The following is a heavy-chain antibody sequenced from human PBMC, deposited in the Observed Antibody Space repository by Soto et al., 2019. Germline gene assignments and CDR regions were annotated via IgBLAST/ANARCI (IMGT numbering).Heavy chain of an antibody. CDR3: AKDRPRRIKLWSRWLQSKGRY. CDR2: ISYDGSNK. V-gene: IGHV3-30*18. D-gene: IGHD5-18*01. J-gene: IGHJ4*02. Sequence: GGSLRLSCAASGFTFSSYGMHWVRQAPGKGLEWVAVISYDGSNKYYADSVKGRFTISRDNSKNTLYLQMNSLRAEDTAVYYCAKDRPRRIKLWSRWLQSKGRYWGQGTLVTVSS. CDR1: GFTFSSYG.